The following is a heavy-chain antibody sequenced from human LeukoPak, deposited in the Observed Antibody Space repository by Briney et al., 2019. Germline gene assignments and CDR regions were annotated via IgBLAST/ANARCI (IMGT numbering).Heavy chain of an antibody. CDR1: GFTFSSYA. J-gene: IGHJ4*02. Sequence: GGSLRLSCAASGFTFSSYAMHWVRQAPGKGLEWVAVISYDGSNKYYADSVKGRFTISRDNSKNTLYLQMNSLRAEDTAVYYCAKDGSYYDSSGYIYYFDYWGQGTLVTVSS. D-gene: IGHD3-22*01. CDR3: AKDGSYYDSSGYIYYFDY. V-gene: IGHV3-30*04. CDR2: ISYDGSNK.